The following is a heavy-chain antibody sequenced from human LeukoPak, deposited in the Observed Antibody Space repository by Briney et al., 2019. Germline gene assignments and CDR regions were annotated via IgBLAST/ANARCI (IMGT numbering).Heavy chain of an antibody. J-gene: IGHJ4*02. V-gene: IGHV1-2*02. Sequence: GASVKVSCKASGYTFTGYYMHWVRQAPGQELEWMGWINPNSGGTNYTQKFQGRVTMTRDTPIRTACMELSRLRSDDTAVYYCARVSIVPAAQSDYWGQGTLVTVSS. D-gene: IGHD2-2*01. CDR1: GYTFTGYY. CDR2: INPNSGGT. CDR3: ARVSIVPAAQSDY.